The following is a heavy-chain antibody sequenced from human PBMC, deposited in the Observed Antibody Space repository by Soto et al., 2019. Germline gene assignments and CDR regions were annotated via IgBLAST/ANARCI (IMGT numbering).Heavy chain of an antibody. J-gene: IGHJ3*02. CDR1: GGSINSGGYY. CDR2: IYYSGST. CDR3: ARPSSGYSSGAFDI. Sequence: QVQLQESGPGLVKPSQTLSLTCSVSGGSINSGGYYWSWIRQHPGKGLEWIGYIYYSGSTYYNASLKSRVTISVDTSKNQFSLRLSSVTAADTAVYYCARPSSGYSSGAFDIWGQGTMVTVSS. D-gene: IGHD3-22*01. V-gene: IGHV4-31*03.